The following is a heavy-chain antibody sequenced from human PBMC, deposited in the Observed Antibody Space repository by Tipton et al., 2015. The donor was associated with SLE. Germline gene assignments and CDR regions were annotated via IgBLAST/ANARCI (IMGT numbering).Heavy chain of an antibody. V-gene: IGHV3-7*01. J-gene: IGHJ4*02. D-gene: IGHD3-10*01. CDR3: ARGTYYYGSGLNFDY. CDR1: GFTFSTYW. CDR2: IKQDGSEK. Sequence: SLRLSCAASGFTFSTYWMTWVRQAPGKGLEWVASIKQDGSEKYYLDSVEGRFTISRDSVKNSLYLQLNSLRAEDTAVYFCARGTYYYGSGLNFDYWIQGTMVTVSS.